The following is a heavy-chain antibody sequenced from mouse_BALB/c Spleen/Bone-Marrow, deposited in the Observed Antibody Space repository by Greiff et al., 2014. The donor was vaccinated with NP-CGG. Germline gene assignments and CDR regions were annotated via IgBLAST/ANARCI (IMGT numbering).Heavy chain of an antibody. CDR2: ISSGSSTI. CDR3: ASDYDYFDY. CDR1: GFTFSSFG. D-gene: IGHD2-4*01. J-gene: IGHJ2*01. V-gene: IGHV5-17*02. Sequence: EVMLVESGGGLVQPGGSRKLSCAASGFTFSSFGMHWVRQAPEKGLEWVAYISSGSSTIYYADTVKGRFTISRDNPKNTLFLQTTSLRSEDTAMYYCASDYDYFDYWGQGTTLTVSS.